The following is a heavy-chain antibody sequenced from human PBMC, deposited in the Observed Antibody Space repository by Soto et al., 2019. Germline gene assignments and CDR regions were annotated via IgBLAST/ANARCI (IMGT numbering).Heavy chain of an antibody. Sequence: PGGSLRLSCAASGFTFSSYAMSWVRQAPGKGLEWVSAISGSGGSTYYADSVKGRFTISRDNSKNTLYLQMNSLRAEDTAVYYCAKDSRGYSGYDSEIDYWGQGTLVTVSS. J-gene: IGHJ4*02. CDR3: AKDSRGYSGYDSEIDY. CDR2: ISGSGGST. V-gene: IGHV3-23*01. D-gene: IGHD5-12*01. CDR1: GFTFSSYA.